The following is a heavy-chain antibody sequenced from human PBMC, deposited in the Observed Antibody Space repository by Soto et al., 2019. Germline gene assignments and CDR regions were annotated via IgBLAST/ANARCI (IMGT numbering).Heavy chain of an antibody. J-gene: IGHJ6*02. Sequence: QVQLVQSGAEVKKPGASVKVSCKASGYTFTSYDINWVRQATGQGLEWMGWMNPNSGNTGYAQKFQGRVTMTRNTAISTAYMELSSLRSEATAVYYCARLMYYYDSSGYYQAHYYYGMDVWGQGTTVTVSS. CDR3: ARLMYYYDSSGYYQAHYYYGMDV. V-gene: IGHV1-8*01. CDR2: MNPNSGNT. D-gene: IGHD3-22*01. CDR1: GYTFTSYD.